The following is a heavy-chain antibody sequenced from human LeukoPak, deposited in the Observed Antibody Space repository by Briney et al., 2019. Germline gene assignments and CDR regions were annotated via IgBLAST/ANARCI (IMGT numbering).Heavy chain of an antibody. D-gene: IGHD3-22*01. CDR2: ISSSGSTI. CDR3: ARYYSSGYYSNY. CDR1: GFTFSDYY. Sequence: PGGSLRLSCAASGFTFSDYYMSWIRQAPGKGLEWVSYISSSGSTIYYADSVKGRFTISRVNAKNSLYLQMNSLRAEDTAVYYCARYYSSGYYSNYWGQGTLVTVSS. V-gene: IGHV3-11*01. J-gene: IGHJ4*02.